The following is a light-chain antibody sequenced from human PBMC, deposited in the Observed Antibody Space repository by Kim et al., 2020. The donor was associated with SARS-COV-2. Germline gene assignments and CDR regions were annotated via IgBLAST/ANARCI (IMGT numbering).Light chain of an antibody. J-gene: IGLJ2*01. CDR1: SSDVGSYNL. CDR2: EVT. V-gene: IGLV2-23*02. Sequence: QSSTISCTGTSSDVGSYNLVSWYQQHPGKAPKLMIYEVTKRPSGVSNRFSGSKSGNTASLTISGLQAEDEADYHCCSYAGPTSHVVFGGGTQLTVL. CDR3: CSYAGPTSHVV.